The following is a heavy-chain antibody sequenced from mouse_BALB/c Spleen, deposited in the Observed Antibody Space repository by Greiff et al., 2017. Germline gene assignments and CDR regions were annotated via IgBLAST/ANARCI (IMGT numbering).Heavy chain of an antibody. CDR2: ISSGGSYT. V-gene: IGHV5-6*02. D-gene: IGHD1-1*01. CDR3: ARRDITTVVAREV. Sequence: EVKLMESGGDLVKPGGSLKLSCAASGFTFSSYGMSWVRQTPDKRLEWVATISSGGSYTYYPDSVKGRFTISRDNAKNTLYLQMSSLKSEDTAMYYCARRDITTVVAREVWGAGTTVTVSS. CDR1: GFTFSSYG. J-gene: IGHJ1*01.